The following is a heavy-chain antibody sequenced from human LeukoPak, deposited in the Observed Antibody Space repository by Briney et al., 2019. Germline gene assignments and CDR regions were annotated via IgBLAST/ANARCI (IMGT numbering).Heavy chain of an antibody. D-gene: IGHD3-9*01. V-gene: IGHV3-30*18. CDR1: GFTFSSYG. Sequence: GRSLRLSCAASGFTFSSYGMHWVRQAPGKGLEWVAVISYDGSNKYYADSVKGRFTISRDNSKNTLYLQMNSLRAEDTAVYYCAKGNKRITIFCEFDYWGQGTLVTVSS. CDR3: AKGNKRITIFCEFDY. CDR2: ISYDGSNK. J-gene: IGHJ4*02.